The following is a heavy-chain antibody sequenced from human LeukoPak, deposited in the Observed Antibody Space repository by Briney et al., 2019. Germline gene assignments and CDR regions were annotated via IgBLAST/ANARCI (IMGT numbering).Heavy chain of an antibody. Sequence: SETLSLTCTVSGGSISSSSYYWGWIRQPPGKGLEWIGSIYYSGSTHYNPSLKSRVTISVDTSKNQFSLKLISVTAADTAVYYCTRIQGSSSYFDYWGQGTLVTVSS. J-gene: IGHJ4*02. CDR2: IYYSGST. CDR1: GGSISSSSYY. CDR3: TRIQGSSSYFDY. V-gene: IGHV4-39*01.